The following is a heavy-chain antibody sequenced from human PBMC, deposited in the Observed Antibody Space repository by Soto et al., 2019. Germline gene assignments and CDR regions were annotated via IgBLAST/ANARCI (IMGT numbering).Heavy chain of an antibody. D-gene: IGHD7-27*01. V-gene: IGHV3-30*18. Sequence: PGGSLRLSCAASGFTFSSYGMHWVRQAPGKGLEWVAVISYDGSNKYYADSVKGRFTISRDNSKNTLYLQMNSLRAEDTAVYYCAKDLEAWGLYYYYGMDVWGQGTTVTVSS. CDR2: ISYDGSNK. J-gene: IGHJ6*02. CDR1: GFTFSSYG. CDR3: AKDLEAWGLYYYYGMDV.